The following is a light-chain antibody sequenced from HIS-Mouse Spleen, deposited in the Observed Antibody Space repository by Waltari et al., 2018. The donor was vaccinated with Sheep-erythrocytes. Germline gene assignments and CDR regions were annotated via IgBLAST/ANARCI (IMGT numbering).Light chain of an antibody. V-gene: IGLV2-23*01. CDR1: SSDVGGYHL. J-gene: IGLJ3*02. CDR3: CSYAGSSTPWV. CDR2: EGS. Sequence: QSALTQPASVSGSPGQSITISCTGTSSDVGGYHLVSWYQQHPGQAPKLMIYEGSKRPSGVSNRFSGSKSGNTASLTISGLQAEDEADYYCCSYAGSSTPWVFGGGTKLTVL.